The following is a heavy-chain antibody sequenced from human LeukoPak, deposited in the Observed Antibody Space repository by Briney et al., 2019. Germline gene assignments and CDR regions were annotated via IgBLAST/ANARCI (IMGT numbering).Heavy chain of an antibody. Sequence: PSETLSLTCTVSGGSISSGGYYWSWIRQHPGKGLEWIGYIYYSGSTYYNPSLKSRVTISVDTSKNQFSLKLSPVTAADTAVYYCAREGLATMIRGVIPYWGQGTLVTVSS. CDR3: AREGLATMIRGVIPY. V-gene: IGHV4-31*03. J-gene: IGHJ4*02. D-gene: IGHD3-10*01. CDR1: GGSISSGGYY. CDR2: IYYSGST.